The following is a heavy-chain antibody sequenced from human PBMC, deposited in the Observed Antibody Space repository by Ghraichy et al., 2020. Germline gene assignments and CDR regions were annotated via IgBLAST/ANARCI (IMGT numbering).Heavy chain of an antibody. Sequence: GGSLRLSCAASGFTFSRYSMNWVRQAPGKGLEWVSYISSSSSITYYPDSVKGRFTISRDNAKNSLYLQMNSLRDEDTAVYYCARDRDVSTDHTDYWGQRALVTVAS. V-gene: IGHV3-48*02. J-gene: IGHJ4*02. D-gene: IGHD2/OR15-2a*01. CDR2: ISSSSSIT. CDR3: ARDRDVSTDHTDY. CDR1: GFTFSRYS.